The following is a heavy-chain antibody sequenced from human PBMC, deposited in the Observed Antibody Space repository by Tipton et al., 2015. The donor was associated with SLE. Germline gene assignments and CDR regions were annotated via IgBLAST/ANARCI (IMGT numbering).Heavy chain of an antibody. CDR3: ARDGDAFDI. CDR2: INHSGST. CDR1: GGSISSHY. J-gene: IGHJ3*02. Sequence: LRLSCTVSGGSISSHYWSWIRQPPGKGLEWIGEINHSGSTNYNPSLKSRVTISVDTSKNQFSLKLSSVTAADTAVYYCARDGDAFDIWGQGTMVTVSS. V-gene: IGHV4-59*11.